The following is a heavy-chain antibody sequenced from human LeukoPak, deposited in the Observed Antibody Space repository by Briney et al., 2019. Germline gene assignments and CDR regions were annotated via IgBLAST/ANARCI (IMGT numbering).Heavy chain of an antibody. V-gene: IGHV4-4*07. CDR2: IYTSGST. Sequence: SETLSLTCTVSGGSISSYYWSWIRQPAGKGLEWIGRIYTSGSTNYNPSLKSRATISVDKSKNQFSLKLSSVTAADTAVYYCASRRYSSSSPFDYWGQGTLVTVSS. D-gene: IGHD6-6*01. CDR1: GGSISSYY. CDR3: ASRRYSSSSPFDY. J-gene: IGHJ4*02.